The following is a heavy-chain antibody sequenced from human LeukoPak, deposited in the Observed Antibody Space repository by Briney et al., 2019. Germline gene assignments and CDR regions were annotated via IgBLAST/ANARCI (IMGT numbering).Heavy chain of an antibody. CDR1: GYTFTSYD. V-gene: IGHV1-8*01. Sequence: ASVKVSCKASGYTFTSYDINWVRQATGQGLEWMGWMNPNSGNTGYAQKFQGRVTMTRNTSISTAYMELSSLRSEDTAVYYCARVEFGSKYFQHWGQGTLVTVSS. CDR2: MNPNSGNT. CDR3: ARVEFGSKYFQH. D-gene: IGHD3-10*01. J-gene: IGHJ1*01.